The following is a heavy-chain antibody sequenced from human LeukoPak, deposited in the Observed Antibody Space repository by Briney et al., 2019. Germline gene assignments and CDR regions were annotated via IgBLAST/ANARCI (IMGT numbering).Heavy chain of an antibody. CDR2: IRYDGSNK. V-gene: IGHV3-30*02. D-gene: IGHD3-10*01. J-gene: IGHJ4*02. CDR1: GFTFSSYG. CDR3: AKDPWVRGVIIDYFDY. Sequence: PGGSLRLSCAASGFTFSSYGMHWVRQAPGKGREWVAFIRYDGSNKYYADSVKGRFTISRDNSKSTLYLQMNSLRAEDTAVYYCAKDPWVRGVIIDYFDYWGQGTLVTVSS.